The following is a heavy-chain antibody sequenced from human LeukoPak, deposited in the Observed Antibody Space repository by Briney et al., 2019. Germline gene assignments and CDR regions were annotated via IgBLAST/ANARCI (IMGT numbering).Heavy chain of an antibody. V-gene: IGHV4-4*02. Sequence: PGGSLRLSCTVSGFTVSSNSMSWVRQPPGKGLEWIGEIYHSGSTNYNPSLKSRVTILEDKSKNQFSLKMSSVTAADTAVYYCARLSLKVLEWSPTKGKETHYFDYWGQGTLVTVSS. CDR3: ARLSLKVLEWSPTKGKETHYFDY. J-gene: IGHJ4*02. CDR1: GFTVSSNS. CDR2: IYHSGST. D-gene: IGHD3-3*01.